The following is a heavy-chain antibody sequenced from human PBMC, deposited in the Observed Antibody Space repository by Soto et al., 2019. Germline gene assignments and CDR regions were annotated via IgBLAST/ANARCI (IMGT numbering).Heavy chain of an antibody. CDR2: INSDGSST. V-gene: IGHV3-74*01. CDR3: ARDWSGTYSFPDS. D-gene: IGHD1-26*01. Sequence: GGSLRLSCAASGFTFSSYLMHWVRQAPGKGLVWVSRINSDGSSTNYADSVKGRFAISRDNAKNTLYVQMNSLRAEDTAVYYCARDWSGTYSFPDSWGQGTLVTVSS. CDR1: GFTFSSYL. J-gene: IGHJ4*02.